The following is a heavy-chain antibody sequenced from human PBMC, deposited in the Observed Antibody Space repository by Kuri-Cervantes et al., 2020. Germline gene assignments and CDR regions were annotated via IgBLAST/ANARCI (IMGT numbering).Heavy chain of an antibody. J-gene: IGHJ5*02. CDR3: ARDSSKWELVADWFGP. D-gene: IGHD1-26*01. V-gene: IGHV3-33*08. CDR2: IWYDGSNK. CDR1: GFTFSSYG. Sequence: GESLKISCAASGFTFSSYGMHWVRQAPGKGLEWVAVIWYDGSNKYYADSVKGRFTISRDNSKDTLYLQMNSLRAEDTAVYYCARDSSKWELVADWFGPWGQGTLVTVSS.